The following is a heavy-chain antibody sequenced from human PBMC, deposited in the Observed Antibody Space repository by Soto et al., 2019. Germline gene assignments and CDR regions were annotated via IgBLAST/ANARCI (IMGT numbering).Heavy chain of an antibody. CDR1: GYTFTTYG. D-gene: IGHD4-17*01. CDR3: ARSGDPVDYFYYYGMDV. J-gene: IGHJ6*02. V-gene: IGHV1-18*01. CDR2: ISAYNGNT. Sequence: QVQLVQSGAEVKKPGASVKVSCKASGYTFTTYGISWVRQAPGPGLEWMGWISAYNGNTNYALKFQGRVTMTTDTSTSTAYMELRSLRSDDTAVYYCARSGDPVDYFYYYGMDVWGQGTTVTVSS.